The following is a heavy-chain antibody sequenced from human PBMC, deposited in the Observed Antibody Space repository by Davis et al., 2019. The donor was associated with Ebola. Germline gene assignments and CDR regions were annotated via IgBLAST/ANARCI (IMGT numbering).Heavy chain of an antibody. CDR3: ARGVGRGIAVAGGLSY. Sequence: ASVKVSCKASGYTFTSYYMHWVRQAPGQGLEWMGWMNPNSGNTGYAQKFQGRVTMTRNTSISTAYMELSSLRSEDTAVYYCARGVGRGIAVAGGLSYWGQGTLVTVSS. CDR2: MNPNSGNT. V-gene: IGHV1-8*02. D-gene: IGHD6-19*01. J-gene: IGHJ4*02. CDR1: GYTFTSYY.